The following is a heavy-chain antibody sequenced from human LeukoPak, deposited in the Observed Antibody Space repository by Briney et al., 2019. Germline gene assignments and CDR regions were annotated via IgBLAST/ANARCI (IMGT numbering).Heavy chain of an antibody. CDR3: AKEGGPSP. J-gene: IGHJ5*02. V-gene: IGHV3-9*01. CDR2: ISWNSGSI. Sequence: GGSLRLSCAASGFTFDDYAMHWVRQAPGKGLEWVSGISWNSGSIGYADSVKGRFTISRDNAKNSLYLQMNSLRAEDTALYYCAKEGGPSPWGQGALVTVSS. CDR1: GFTFDDYA.